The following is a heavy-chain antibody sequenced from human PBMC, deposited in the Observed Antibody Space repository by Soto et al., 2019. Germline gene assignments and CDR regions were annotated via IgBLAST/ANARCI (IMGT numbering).Heavy chain of an antibody. CDR2: VSHDGRNT. D-gene: IGHD6-19*01. CDR1: GFTFSDYA. J-gene: IGHJ4*02. Sequence: VQLVESGGGVVQPGRSLRLSCAASGFTFSDYAMHWVRQAPGKGLEWVAVVSHDGRNTHYADSVKGRFTISRDSSKNAVSLEMTSLGAEDKDVYYWAKGGRQWLVTSDFNYWGQGALVTVSS. V-gene: IGHV3-30*18. CDR3: AKGGRQWLVTSDFNY.